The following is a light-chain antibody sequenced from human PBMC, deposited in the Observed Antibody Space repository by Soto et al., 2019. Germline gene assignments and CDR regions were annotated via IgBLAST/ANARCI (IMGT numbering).Light chain of an antibody. CDR2: DAS. CDR3: KQYGTLTWT. CDR1: QSVSSY. Sequence: EIVLTQSPATLSLSPGERATLSCRASQSVSSYLAWYQQKPDQAHRLLIYDASNRATGIQARFSGSGSGTDFTLTISSLEPEDFAVYYCKQYGTLTWTFGQGTKVDI. V-gene: IGKV3-11*01. J-gene: IGKJ1*01.